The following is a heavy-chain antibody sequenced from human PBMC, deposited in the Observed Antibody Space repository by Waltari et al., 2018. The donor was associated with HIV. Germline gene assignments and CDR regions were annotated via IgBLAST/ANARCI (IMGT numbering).Heavy chain of an antibody. J-gene: IGHJ2*01. CDR1: GGSVSSSSYF. CDR2: IYYTGRA. CDR3: ARHALRVGAAYWNFDL. V-gene: IGHV4-39*01. D-gene: IGHD1-26*01. Sequence: QLQLQESGPGLVKPSATLSLTCTVSGGSVSSSSYFWGWIGQPPGKGLEWVGRIYYTGRAYYNPSLKSRVTISVDTSKNQFSLKVTSVTAADTAVYYCARHALRVGAAYWNFDLWGRGTLVTVSS.